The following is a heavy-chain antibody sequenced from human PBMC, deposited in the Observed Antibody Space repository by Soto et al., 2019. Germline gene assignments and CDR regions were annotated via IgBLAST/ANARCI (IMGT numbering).Heavy chain of an antibody. CDR1: RGSISASTDY. D-gene: IGHD3-3*01. J-gene: IGHJ4*02. Sequence: SPTLSLTCSVSRGSISASTDYWGWIRQPPGKGLECIGSIYLSGRIHYNPPFQSRVTISVDTSNSQLSLILSFVTATDTALYYGASRSSFYKGSFGCWGQGPMV. V-gene: IGHV4-39*01. CDR2: IYLSGRI. CDR3: ASRSSFYKGSFGC.